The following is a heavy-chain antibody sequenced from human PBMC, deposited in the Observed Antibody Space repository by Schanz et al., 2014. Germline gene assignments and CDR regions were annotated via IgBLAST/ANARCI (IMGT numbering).Heavy chain of an antibody. CDR3: ARNRGSGGQNWYFDL. V-gene: IGHV3-23*01. J-gene: IGHJ2*01. CDR1: EFTFSTDA. D-gene: IGHD1-26*01. Sequence: DVHLLESGGGLVQPGGSLRLSCAASEFTFSTDAMSWVRQAPGKGLEWVSTIGTSGGTNYAESVKGRFTISRDNTKNSLFLQLNSLRADDTAVYYCARNRGSGGQNWYFDLWGRGTLXTVSS. CDR2: IGTSGGT.